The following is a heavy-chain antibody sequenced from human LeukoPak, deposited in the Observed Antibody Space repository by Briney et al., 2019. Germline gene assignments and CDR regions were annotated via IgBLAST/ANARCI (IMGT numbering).Heavy chain of an antibody. J-gene: IGHJ4*02. CDR1: GFSLSTSGMR. CDR3: ARMATRVVNPYFDY. Sequence: SGPALVKPTQTLTLTCTFSGFSLSTSGMRVSWIRQPTGKALEWLARIDWGDDKFYSTSLKTRLTISKDTSKNQVVLTMTNMDPVDTATYYCARMATRVVNPYFDYWGQGTLVTVSS. CDR2: IDWGDDK. V-gene: IGHV2-70*04. D-gene: IGHD2-15*01.